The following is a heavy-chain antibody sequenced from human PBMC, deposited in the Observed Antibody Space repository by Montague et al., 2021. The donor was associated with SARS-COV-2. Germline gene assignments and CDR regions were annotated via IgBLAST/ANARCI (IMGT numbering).Heavy chain of an antibody. CDR1: GFSFSSYA. D-gene: IGHD4-23*01. CDR2: ISFDGNDR. V-gene: IGHV3-30-3*01. CDR3: AGVAQLLLGNPQNLFDP. J-gene: IGHJ5*02. Sequence: SLRLPCAASGFSFSSYAMHWVRQPPGKGLEWLAVISFDGNDRYYAGSLRGRFTISRDNSKDTLYLQLTDLRSDDTGVYYCAGVAQLLLGNPQNLFDPWGQGTLVTVST.